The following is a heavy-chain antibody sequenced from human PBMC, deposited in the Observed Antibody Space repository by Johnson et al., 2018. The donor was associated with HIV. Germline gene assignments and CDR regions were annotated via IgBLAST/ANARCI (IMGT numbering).Heavy chain of an antibody. J-gene: IGHJ3*02. CDR3: ARDLTNWGVGDAFDI. D-gene: IGHD7-27*01. Sequence: QVQLVESGGGVVQPGRSLRLSCAASGFTFSIYAMHWVRQAPGKGLEWVAVISYDGSNKYYADSVKGRFTISRDNSKNTLYLQMNSLRAEDTAVYYCARDLTNWGVGDAFDIWGQGTMVTVSS. CDR1: GFTFSIYA. V-gene: IGHV3-30*04. CDR2: ISYDGSNK.